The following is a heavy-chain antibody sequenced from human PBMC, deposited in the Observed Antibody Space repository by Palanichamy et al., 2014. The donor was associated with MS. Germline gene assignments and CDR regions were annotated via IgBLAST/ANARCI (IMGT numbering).Heavy chain of an antibody. Sequence: QVQLQESGPRTGEAFGDPVPHLRCLWLLHQQWLLLGLDPAAPRKGLEWIGSIYHSGSTYYNPSLKSRVTISVDTSKNQFSLKLSSVTAADTAVYYCARQYYGGNPSLAYYFDYWGQGTLVTVSS. D-gene: IGHD4-23*01. CDR2: IYHSGST. J-gene: IGHJ4*02. CDR3: ARQYYGGNPSLAYYFDY. CDR1: LLHQQWLL. V-gene: IGHV4-38-2*01.